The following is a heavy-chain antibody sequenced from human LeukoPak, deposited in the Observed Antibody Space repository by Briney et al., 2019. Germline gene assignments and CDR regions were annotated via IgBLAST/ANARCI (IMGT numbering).Heavy chain of an antibody. CDR3: ARVVVVPAAILKIVGYFDY. Sequence: SETLSLTCAVSGYSISSGYYWGWIRQPPGKGLERIGSIYHSGSTYYNPSLKSRVTISVDTSKNQFSLKLSSVTAADTAVYYCARVVVVPAAILKIVGYFDYWGQGTLVTVSS. CDR2: IYHSGST. CDR1: GYSISSGYY. J-gene: IGHJ4*02. V-gene: IGHV4-38-2*01. D-gene: IGHD2-2*01.